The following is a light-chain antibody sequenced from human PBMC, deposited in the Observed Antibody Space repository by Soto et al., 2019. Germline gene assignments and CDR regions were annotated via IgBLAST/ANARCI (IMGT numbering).Light chain of an antibody. Sequence: QSALTQPASVSGSPGQSITISCTGTSSDVGGYNYVSWYQQHPGKAPKLMIYDVSNRPSGVSNRFSGSKSGNTASLTISGLTAEDAADYYCSSYTSSSTVAFGGGTKLTVL. CDR1: SSDVGGYNY. V-gene: IGLV2-14*01. CDR2: DVS. CDR3: SSYTSSSTVA. J-gene: IGLJ2*01.